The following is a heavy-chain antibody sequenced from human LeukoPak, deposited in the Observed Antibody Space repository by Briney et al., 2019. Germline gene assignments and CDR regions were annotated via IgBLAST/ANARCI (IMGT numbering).Heavy chain of an antibody. Sequence: GGSLRLSCAASGFTFGRHWMHWVRQAPGKGLVWISRINSDASDTNYADFVKGRFTISRDNAKNTVYLQINSLRDEDTAVYYCARICSSTDCLIPDWGQGTLVTVSS. J-gene: IGHJ4*02. V-gene: IGHV3-74*01. D-gene: IGHD2-2*01. CDR3: ARICSSTDCLIPD. CDR1: GFTFGRHW. CDR2: INSDASDT.